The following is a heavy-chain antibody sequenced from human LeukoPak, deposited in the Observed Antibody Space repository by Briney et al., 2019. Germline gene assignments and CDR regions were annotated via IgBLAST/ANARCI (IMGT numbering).Heavy chain of an antibody. CDR1: GDSVSSSITT. CDR2: TYYRSKWYN. Sequence: SQTLSVTCAISGDSVSSSITTWNWIRQSPSRGLEWLGRTYYRSKWYNDYAVSVKSRITIHADTSKNQFSLQLNSVTPEDTAVYYCVRNGATTYYFDYWGKGTLVTVSS. V-gene: IGHV6-1*01. D-gene: IGHD1-14*01. CDR3: VRNGATTYYFDY. J-gene: IGHJ4*02.